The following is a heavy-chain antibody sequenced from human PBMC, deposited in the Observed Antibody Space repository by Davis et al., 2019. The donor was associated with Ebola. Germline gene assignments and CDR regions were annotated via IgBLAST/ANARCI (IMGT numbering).Heavy chain of an antibody. CDR1: GGSISSSRYY. CDR3: ARLDLIVGLDY. J-gene: IGHJ4*02. V-gene: IGHV4-39*01. D-gene: IGHD1-26*01. Sequence: GSLRLSCSVSGGSISSSRYYWGWLRQSPGKGLEWIGSLYYRMNTYYNPSLKSRVTISVDTSKNQFSLKLSSVTAADTAVYYCARLDLIVGLDYWGQGTLVTVSS. CDR2: LYYRMNT.